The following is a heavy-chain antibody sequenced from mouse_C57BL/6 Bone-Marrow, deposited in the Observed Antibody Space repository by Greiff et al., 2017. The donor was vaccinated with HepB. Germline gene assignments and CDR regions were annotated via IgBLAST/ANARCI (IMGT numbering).Heavy chain of an antibody. J-gene: IGHJ2*01. D-gene: IGHD3-2*02. CDR3: ARSGTAQGYYLDY. CDR1: GYTFTSYW. V-gene: IGHV1-61*01. CDR2: IYPSDSET. Sequence: QVQLQQPGAELVRPGSSVKLSCKASGYTFTSYWMDWVKQRPGQGLEWIGNIYPSDSETHYNQKFKDKATLTVDKSSSAAYMQLSSLTSEDSAVYYCARSGTAQGYYLDYWGQGTTLTVSS.